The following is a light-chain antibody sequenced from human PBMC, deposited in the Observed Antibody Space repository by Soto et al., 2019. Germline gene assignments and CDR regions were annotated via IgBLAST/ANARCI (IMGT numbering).Light chain of an antibody. V-gene: IGLV2-14*01. Sequence: QSALTQPASVSGSPGQSVTIPCTGTSSDVGSYKYVSWYQQHPGKAPKLIIYDVSDRPSGVSNRFSGSKSGNTASLTISGLQAEDEADYYCSSYVTSNTLVFGGGTKLTVL. J-gene: IGLJ3*02. CDR2: DVS. CDR1: SSDVGSYKY. CDR3: SSYVTSNTLV.